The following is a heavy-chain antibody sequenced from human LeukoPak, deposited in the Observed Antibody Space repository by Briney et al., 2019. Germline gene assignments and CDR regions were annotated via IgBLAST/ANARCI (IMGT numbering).Heavy chain of an antibody. D-gene: IGHD1-26*01. CDR2: IYHSGST. V-gene: IGHV4-30-2*01. Sequence: PSETLSLTCTVSGGSISSGGYYWSWIRQPPGKGLEWIGYIYHSGSTYYNPSLKSRVTISVDRSKNQFSLKLSSVTAADTAVYYCARERDIVGATDLFDYWGQGTLVTVSS. J-gene: IGHJ4*02. CDR3: ARERDIVGATDLFDY. CDR1: GGSISSGGYY.